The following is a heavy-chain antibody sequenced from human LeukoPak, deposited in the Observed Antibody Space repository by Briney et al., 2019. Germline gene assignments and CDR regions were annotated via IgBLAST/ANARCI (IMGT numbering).Heavy chain of an antibody. J-gene: IGHJ3*02. CDR3: ARRENWGTGAFDI. CDR1: EFTFDDYA. D-gene: IGHD7-27*01. CDR2: ISWNSKSI. V-gene: IGHV3-9*01. Sequence: GGSLRLSCTSSEFTFDDYAMHWVRQAPGKGLEWVSGISWNSKSIGYADSVRGRFTISRDNSKNTLYLQMNSLRAEDTAVYYCARRENWGTGAFDIWGQGTMVTVSS.